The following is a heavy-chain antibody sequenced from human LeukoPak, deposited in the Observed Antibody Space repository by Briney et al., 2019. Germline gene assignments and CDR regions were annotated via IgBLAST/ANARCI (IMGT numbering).Heavy chain of an antibody. J-gene: IGHJ5*02. Sequence: SETLSLTCSVSSVSISSFFWSWIRQPPGKGLEWIGSIHYSGDTKYNPSLKSRVSLSVDTSKQQFSLRLSSVTAADTAVYYCARSTIFGVGNWFDPWGQGTLVTVSS. CDR2: IHYSGDT. V-gene: IGHV4-59*01. D-gene: IGHD3-3*01. CDR3: ARSTIFGVGNWFDP. CDR1: SVSISSFF.